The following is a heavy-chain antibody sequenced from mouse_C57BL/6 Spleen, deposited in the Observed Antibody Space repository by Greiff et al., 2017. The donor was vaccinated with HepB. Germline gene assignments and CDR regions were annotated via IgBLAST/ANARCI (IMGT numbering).Heavy chain of an antibody. CDR2: IRNKANGYTT. J-gene: IGHJ4*01. CDR1: GFTFTDYY. V-gene: IGHV7-3*01. CDR3: ERFHWDYAMDY. Sequence: EVKLMESGGGLVQPGGSLSLSCAASGFTFTDYYMSWVRQPPGKALEWLGFIRNKANGYTTEYSASVKGRFTISRDNSQSILYLQMNALRAEDSATYYCERFHWDYAMDYWGQGTSVTVSS. D-gene: IGHD4-1*01.